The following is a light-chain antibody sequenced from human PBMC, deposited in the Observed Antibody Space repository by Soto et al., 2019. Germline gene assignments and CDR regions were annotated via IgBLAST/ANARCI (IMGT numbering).Light chain of an antibody. Sequence: DIQMTQSPSTLSASVGDRVTITCRASQSVNNRLAWYQQKPGKAPNLLIYDASSLESGVPSRFSGSGSGTEFTLTISSLPPDDFATYYCQQYDTYSMFGQGTKVEIK. CDR3: QQYDTYSM. J-gene: IGKJ1*01. CDR2: DAS. CDR1: QSVNNR. V-gene: IGKV1-5*01.